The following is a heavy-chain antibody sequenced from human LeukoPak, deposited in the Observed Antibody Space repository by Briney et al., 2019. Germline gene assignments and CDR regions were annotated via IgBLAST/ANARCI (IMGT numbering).Heavy chain of an antibody. J-gene: IGHJ4*02. CDR3: ARLGARVAAAGRFDY. CDR1: GGSFSGYY. D-gene: IGHD6-13*01. CDR2: INHSGST. Sequence: SETLSLTCAVYGGSFSGYYWSWIRQPPGKGLEWIGEINHSGSTNYNPSLKSRVTISVDTSKNQFSLKLSSMTAADTAVYYCARLGARVAAAGRFDYWGQGTLVTVSS. V-gene: IGHV4-34*01.